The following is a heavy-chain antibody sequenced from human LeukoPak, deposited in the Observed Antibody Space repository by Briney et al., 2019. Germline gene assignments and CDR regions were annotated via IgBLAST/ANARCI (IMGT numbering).Heavy chain of an antibody. V-gene: IGHV3-23*01. CDR3: AREILAPGKTHDY. CDR1: GFTFSSYA. CDR2: ISGSGGST. Sequence: GGSLILSCAVSGFTFSSYAMRWVRQAPGKGLEWVSAISGSGGSTYYADSVKGRFTISRDNAKNTLFLQINSLRAEDTAVYYCAREILAPGKTHDYWGQGTLVTVSS. J-gene: IGHJ4*02.